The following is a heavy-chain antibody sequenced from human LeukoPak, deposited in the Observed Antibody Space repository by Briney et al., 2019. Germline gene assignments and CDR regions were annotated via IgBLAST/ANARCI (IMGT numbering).Heavy chain of an antibody. CDR2: ISGSGGST. CDR1: GFTFSSYA. D-gene: IGHD6-6*01. J-gene: IGHJ4*02. CDR3: AKDRVPLAARPLHFDY. V-gene: IGHV3-23*01. Sequence: PGGSLRLSCVVSGFTFSSYAMSWVRQAPGKGLEWVSGISGSGGSTYYADSVKGRFTISRDNTKNTLYLQMNSLRAEDTAVYYCAKDRVPLAARPLHFDYWGQGTLVTVSS.